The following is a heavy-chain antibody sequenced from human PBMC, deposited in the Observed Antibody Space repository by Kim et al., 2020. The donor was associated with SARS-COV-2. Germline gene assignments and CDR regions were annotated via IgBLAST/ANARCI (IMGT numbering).Heavy chain of an antibody. J-gene: IGHJ4*02. D-gene: IGHD3-10*01. Sequence: GESLKISCKTSGYRFTSYWIGWVRQMPGKGLEWMGIIFPGDSDARYSPSFQGLVTFSVDSSINTSYVQWRSLKASDTAIYYCAKQEENFGSGTHWGQGPLVTVS. CDR2: IFPGDSDA. CDR3: AKQEENFGSGTH. CDR1: GYRFTSYW. V-gene: IGHV5-51*01.